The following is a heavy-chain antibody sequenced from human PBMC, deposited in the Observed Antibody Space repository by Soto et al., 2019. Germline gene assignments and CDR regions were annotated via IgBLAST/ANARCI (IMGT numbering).Heavy chain of an antibody. D-gene: IGHD2-21*02. CDR2: IYYSGST. V-gene: IGHV4-28*01. CDR3: GRIDGPPEGGYSGFDF. CDR1: GYSISSSNW. J-gene: IGHJ4*02. Sequence: PSETLSLTCAVSGYSISSSNWWGWIRQPPGKGLEWIGYIYYSGSTYYNPSLKSRVTMSVDTSKNQFPLKLSSVTAVATAVYYFGRIDGPPEGGYSGFDFWGQGTLVTVSS.